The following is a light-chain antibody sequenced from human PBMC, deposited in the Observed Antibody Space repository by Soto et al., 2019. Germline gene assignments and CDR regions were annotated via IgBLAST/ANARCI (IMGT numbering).Light chain of an antibody. CDR3: QQSYITLYT. Sequence: DIQMTQSPSSLSASVGDTVSITCRASQRIGVHLNWYQQKPGKVPKLLIYAASNLQSGVPSRFSGSGSETDFALTISSLQPEDSATYYCQQSYITLYTFGQGTKLEIK. V-gene: IGKV1-39*01. CDR2: AAS. J-gene: IGKJ2*01. CDR1: QRIGVH.